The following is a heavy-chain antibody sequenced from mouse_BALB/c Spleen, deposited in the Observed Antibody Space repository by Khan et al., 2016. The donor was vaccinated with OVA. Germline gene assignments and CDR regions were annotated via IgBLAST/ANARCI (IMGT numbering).Heavy chain of an antibody. CDR1: GFTFSSYT. CDR2: ISSGGTYT. Sequence: EVELVESGGGLVKPGGSLKLSCAASGFTFSSYTMSWVRQTPEKRLEWVATISSGGTYTYYPDSVKGRFTISRDNAKNTLYLQMSSLKYEDTAMYYCTRAGNYAHWYIDVWGAGATVTVSS. V-gene: IGHV5-6-4*01. D-gene: IGHD2-1*01. CDR3: TRAGNYAHWYIDV. J-gene: IGHJ1*01.